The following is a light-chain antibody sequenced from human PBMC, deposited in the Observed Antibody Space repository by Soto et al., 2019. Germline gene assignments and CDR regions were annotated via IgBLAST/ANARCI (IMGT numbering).Light chain of an antibody. CDR3: QQYNSYRWT. J-gene: IGKJ1*01. CDR1: QSISSY. Sequence: DIQMTQSPSSLSASVGDRVTITCRASQSISSYLNWYQHKPGKAPKLLICAASSLQSGVPSRFSGSGSGAEFTLTISSLQPDDFATYYCQQYNSYRWTFGQGTKVDIK. CDR2: AAS. V-gene: IGKV1-39*01.